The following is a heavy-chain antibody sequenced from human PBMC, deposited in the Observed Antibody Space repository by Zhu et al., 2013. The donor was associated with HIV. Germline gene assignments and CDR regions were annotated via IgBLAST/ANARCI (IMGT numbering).Heavy chain of an antibody. D-gene: IGHD5-18*01. CDR1: GFTFIDSW. CDR2: VKHDGSAK. V-gene: IGHV3-7*01. CDR3: ARDLRSLGGKAMSY. Sequence: VQLVESGGGLVQPGGSLRLSCAAPGFTFIDSWMTWVRQAPGMGLEWVATVKHDGSAKILCGLCEGPIHHLQRQRQELPVSANGQPESRGHGCVFFCARDLRSLGGKAMSYWGQGTLVTVSS. J-gene: IGHJ4*02.